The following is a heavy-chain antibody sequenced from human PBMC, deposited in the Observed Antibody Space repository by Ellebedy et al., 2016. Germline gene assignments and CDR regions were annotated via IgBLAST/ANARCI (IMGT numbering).Heavy chain of an antibody. Sequence: GESLKLSCVVSGFSVSSNYLSWVRQAPGKGLEWASVIYAGGSTFYADSVKGRFTISRDNSKNTLYLQMNRLRAEDTAMYSGARGNTIPGPEPLDYWGQGTLITVSS. D-gene: IGHD1-14*01. CDR2: IYAGGST. J-gene: IGHJ4*02. CDR1: GFSVSSNY. V-gene: IGHV3-66*01. CDR3: ARGNTIPGPEPLDY.